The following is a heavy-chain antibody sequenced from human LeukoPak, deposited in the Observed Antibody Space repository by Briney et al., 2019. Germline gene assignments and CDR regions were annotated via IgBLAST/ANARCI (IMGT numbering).Heavy chain of an antibody. Sequence: PLETLTLTCAVYGLSFSGSYWSWVRQSPEGGLEWIGEINDRGHTNYNPSLQSRLTLSVDTSKKQFSLKLRSVTAADTAIYFCARHPTTVYNVAYYFDPWGQGTQVTVSS. CDR3: ARHPTTVYNVAYYFDP. CDR1: GLSFSGSY. J-gene: IGHJ4*02. CDR2: INDRGHT. V-gene: IGHV4-34*01. D-gene: IGHD4-17*01.